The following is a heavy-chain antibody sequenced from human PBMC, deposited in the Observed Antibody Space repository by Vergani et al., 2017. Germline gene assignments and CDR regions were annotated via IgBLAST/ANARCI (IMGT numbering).Heavy chain of an antibody. CDR2: IYYSGST. CDR3: ARDLVSHSNGFDP. V-gene: IGHV4-39*07. Sequence: QLQLQESGPGLVKPSETLSLTCTVSGGSISSSSYYWGWIRQPPGKGLEWIGSIYYSGSTYYNPSLKSRVTISVDTSKNQFSLKLSSVTAADTAVYYCARDLVSHSNGFDPWGQGTLVTVSS. J-gene: IGHJ5*02. D-gene: IGHD6-13*01. CDR1: GGSISSSSYY.